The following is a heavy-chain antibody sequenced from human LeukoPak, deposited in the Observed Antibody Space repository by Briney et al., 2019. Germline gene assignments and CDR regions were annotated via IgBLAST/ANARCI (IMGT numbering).Heavy chain of an antibody. CDR2: LYPDGCAT. Sequence: ESLKISCKASGYTFNNYWIGWVRQMPGRGLEWMGMLYPDGCATTYHPSFEGRVTISADKSVTTAYLEWNSLKASDTALYYCVRQGLQSGTYPAYWGPGTLVTVSS. CDR1: GYTFNNYW. D-gene: IGHD1-26*01. CDR3: VRQGLQSGTYPAY. V-gene: IGHV5-51*01. J-gene: IGHJ4*02.